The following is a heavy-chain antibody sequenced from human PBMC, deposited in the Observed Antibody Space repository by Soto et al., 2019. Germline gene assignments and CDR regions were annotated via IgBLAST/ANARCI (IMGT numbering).Heavy chain of an antibody. D-gene: IGHD6-19*01. V-gene: IGHV4-59*08. CDR3: ARHGTVAGTGYFDY. CDR1: GGSISSYY. J-gene: IGHJ4*02. CDR2: IYYSGST. Sequence: SETLSLTCTVSGGSISSYYWNWIRQPPGKGLEWIGYIYYSGSTNYNPSLKSRVTISVDTSKNQFSLKLSSVTAADTAVYYCARHGTVAGTGYFDYWGQGTLVTAPQ.